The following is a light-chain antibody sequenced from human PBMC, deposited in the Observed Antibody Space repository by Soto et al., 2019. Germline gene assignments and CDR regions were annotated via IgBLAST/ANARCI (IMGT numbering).Light chain of an antibody. Sequence: EIVLTQSPGTLSLSPGERATLSCRASQSVSSSYLAWYQQKPGQAPRLLIYGASSRATGTPDRFSGSGSGTDFTLTISRLESEDFAVYYCQQYGASPYTCVQGTKLEIK. J-gene: IGKJ2*01. CDR2: GAS. CDR1: QSVSSSY. V-gene: IGKV3-20*01. CDR3: QQYGASPYT.